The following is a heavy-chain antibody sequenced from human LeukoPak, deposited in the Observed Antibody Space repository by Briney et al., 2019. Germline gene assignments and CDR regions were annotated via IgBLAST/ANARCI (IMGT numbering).Heavy chain of an antibody. CDR2: INPSGGGT. V-gene: IGHV1-46*01. J-gene: IGHJ2*01. Sequence: ASVKVSCKASGYTFTSYYMHWVRQAPGQGLEWMGIINPSGGGTSYAQKFQGRVTMTRDTSTSTVYMELSSLRSEDTAVYYCARASPSNWYFDLWGRGTLVTVSS. CDR1: GYTFTSYY. CDR3: ARASPSNWYFDL.